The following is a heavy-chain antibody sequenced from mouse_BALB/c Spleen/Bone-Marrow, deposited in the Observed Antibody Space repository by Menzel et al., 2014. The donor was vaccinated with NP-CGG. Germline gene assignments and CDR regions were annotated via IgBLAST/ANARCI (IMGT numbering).Heavy chain of an antibody. V-gene: IGHV2-9*02. J-gene: IGHJ3*01. Sequence: VKLMESGPGLVAPSQSLSITCTVSGFSLTSYGVHWVRQPPGKGLEWLGVIWAGGSTNYNSALMSRLSISKDNSKSQVFLKMNSLRTDDTAMYYCAREGGYYYGSRVAWFAYWGQGTLVTVSA. CDR2: IWAGGST. D-gene: IGHD1-1*01. CDR1: GFSLTSYG. CDR3: AREGGYYYGSRVAWFAY.